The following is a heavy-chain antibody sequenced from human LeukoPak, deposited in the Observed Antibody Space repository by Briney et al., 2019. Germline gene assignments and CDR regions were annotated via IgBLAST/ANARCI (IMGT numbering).Heavy chain of an antibody. CDR1: GFTFSSYS. V-gene: IGHV3-21*01. J-gene: IGHJ4*02. Sequence: GGSLRLSCAASGFTFSSYSMNWVRQAPGKGLEWVSSISSSSSYIYYADLMKGRFTISRDNAKNSLYLQMNSLRAEDTALYYCASYSSGWPLGYWGQGTLVTVSS. D-gene: IGHD6-19*01. CDR3: ASYSSGWPLGY. CDR2: ISSSSSYI.